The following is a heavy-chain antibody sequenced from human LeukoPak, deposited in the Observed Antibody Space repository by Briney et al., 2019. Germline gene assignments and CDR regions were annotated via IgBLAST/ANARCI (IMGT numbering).Heavy chain of an antibody. CDR2: IYYSGST. V-gene: IGHV4-59*01. J-gene: IGHJ6*02. CDR3: ARAQLNLVADFGMDV. D-gene: IGHD2-15*01. CDR1: GGSITTYY. Sequence: TSETLSLTCTVSGGSITTYYWSWIRQPPGKGLEWIGYIYYSGSTNYNPSLKSRVTISVDTSKNQFSLKVSSVTAADRAVYYGARAQLNLVADFGMDVWGQGTTVTVSS.